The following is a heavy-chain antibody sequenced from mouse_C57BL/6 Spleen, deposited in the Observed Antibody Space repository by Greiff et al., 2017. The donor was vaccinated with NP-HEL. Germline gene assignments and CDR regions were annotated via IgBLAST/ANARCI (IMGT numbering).Heavy chain of an antibody. D-gene: IGHD1-1*01. CDR1: GYTFTSYW. Sequence: VQLQQPGAELVMPGASVKLSCKASGYTFTSYWMHWVKQRPGQGLEWIGEIDPSDSYTNYNQKFKGKSTLTVDKSSSTAYMQLSSLTSEDSAVYYCARSPYYYGSSLYFDYWGQGTTLTVSS. CDR2: IDPSDSYT. CDR3: ARSPYYYGSSLYFDY. V-gene: IGHV1-69*01. J-gene: IGHJ2*01.